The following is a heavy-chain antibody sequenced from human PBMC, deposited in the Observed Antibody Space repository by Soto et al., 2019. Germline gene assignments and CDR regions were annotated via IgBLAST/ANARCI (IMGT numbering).Heavy chain of an antibody. Sequence: ETLSLTCTVSGGAVSSGTYYWSWIRQPPGKGLEWIGHIYFTGGTNYNPSLKSRVTMSLDTSRNQFSLKLSSVTAADTAVYYCTRGPPRVQWFDPWGLGTLVTVS. V-gene: IGHV4-61*01. J-gene: IGHJ5*02. CDR3: TRGPPRVQWFDP. CDR2: IYFTGGT. CDR1: GGAVSSGTYY.